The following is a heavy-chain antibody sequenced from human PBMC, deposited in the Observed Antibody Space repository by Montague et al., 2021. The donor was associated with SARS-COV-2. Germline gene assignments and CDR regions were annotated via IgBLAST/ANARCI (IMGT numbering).Heavy chain of an antibody. J-gene: IGHJ5*02. CDR1: GGSISSSSYY. V-gene: IGHV4-39*01. Sequence: SDTLSLTRTVSGGSISSSSYYWGWIRQPPGKGLEWIGSIYYSGSTYYNPSLKSRVTISVDTSKNQFSLKLSSVTAADTAVYYCASQTLGITIFGVVNGRWFDPWGQGTLVTVSS. CDR3: ASQTLGITIFGVVNGRWFDP. D-gene: IGHD3-3*01. CDR2: IYYSGST.